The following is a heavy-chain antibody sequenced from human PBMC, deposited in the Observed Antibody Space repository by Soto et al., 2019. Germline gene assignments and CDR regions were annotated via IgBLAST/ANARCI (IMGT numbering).Heavy chain of an antibody. J-gene: IGHJ6*02. V-gene: IGHV1-3*01. D-gene: IGHD6-13*01. CDR2: INAGNGNT. CDR3: ARAIRTSSSSWYWDYYYGMDV. Sequence: GASVKVSCKASGYTLTSYAMHWVRQAPGQRLEWMGWINAGNGNTKYSQKFQGRVTITRDTSASTAYMELSSRRSEDTAVHYCARAIRTSSSSWYWDYYYGMDVWGQGTTVTVSS. CDR1: GYTLTSYA.